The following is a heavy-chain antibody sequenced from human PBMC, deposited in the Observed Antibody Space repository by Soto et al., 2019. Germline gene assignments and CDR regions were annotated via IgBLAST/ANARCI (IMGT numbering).Heavy chain of an antibody. J-gene: IGHJ5*01. V-gene: IGHV4-39*01. CDR1: GVSLHNSHSF. D-gene: IGHD2-21*01. CDR3: GRVVEGATRHTDFDS. Sequence: SETLSLPCAVSGVSLHNSHSFWGWIRQPPGKGLEFIANVYYSGGAHYNPSFKSRVTISVDTATNQVSLRMSSVTAADTAVYFCGRVVEGATRHTDFDSWGQGTRVTVSS. CDR2: VYYSGGA.